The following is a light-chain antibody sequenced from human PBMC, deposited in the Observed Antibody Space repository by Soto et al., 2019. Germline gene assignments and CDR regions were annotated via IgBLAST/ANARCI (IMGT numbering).Light chain of an antibody. CDR2: TAS. CDR3: QHYDTRSIA. V-gene: IGKV1-5*01. CDR1: ENIFKY. J-gene: IGKJ4*01. Sequence: DIPMIQSPATLSASVGDRITITCRASENIFKYVAWYQQTSGSAPNLLIYTASDLESGVPARFSVSGSGTEFRHTLDNLQPNDSATYYCQHYDTRSIAFGGGTKVDVK.